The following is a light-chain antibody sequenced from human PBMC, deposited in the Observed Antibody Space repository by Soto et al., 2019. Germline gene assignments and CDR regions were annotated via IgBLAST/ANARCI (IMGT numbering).Light chain of an antibody. CDR2: GSS. J-gene: IGKJ2*01. Sequence: EIVLPQSPGTLSLSPGERATLSCRASQIVSTTYLAWYQQKPGQAPRLLIYGSSSRAPGIPDRFSGSGSGTDLTLTINRLEPEDFAVYYCQQYGTSPMYTFGQGTKLEI. CDR3: QQYGTSPMYT. CDR1: QIVSTTY. V-gene: IGKV3-20*01.